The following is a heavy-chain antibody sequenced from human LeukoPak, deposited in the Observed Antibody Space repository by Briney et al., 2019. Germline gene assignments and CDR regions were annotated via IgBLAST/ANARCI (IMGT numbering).Heavy chain of an antibody. V-gene: IGHV3-7*01. CDR3: ALAGGYASSWAY. J-gene: IGHJ4*02. CDR1: GFTFSSYW. Sequence: GGSLRLSCAASGFTFSSYWMSWVRQAPGKGLEWVANIKQDGSEKNYVDSVKGRFTISRDNAKNSLELQMNSLRDEDTAVYYCALAGGYASSWAYWGQGTLVTVSS. CDR2: IKQDGSEK. D-gene: IGHD5-12*01.